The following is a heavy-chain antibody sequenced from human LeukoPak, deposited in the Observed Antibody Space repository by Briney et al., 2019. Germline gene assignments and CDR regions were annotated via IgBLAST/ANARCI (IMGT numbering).Heavy chain of an antibody. D-gene: IGHD3-10*01. Sequence: SETLSLTCTVSGGSISSGSYYWSWIRQPAGKGLEWTGRIYTSGSTNYNPSLKSRVTISVDTSKNQFSLKLSSVTAADTAVYYCARGGTRLLFDYWGQGTLVTVSS. V-gene: IGHV4-61*02. CDR3: ARGGTRLLFDY. CDR2: IYTSGST. CDR1: GGSISSGSYY. J-gene: IGHJ4*02.